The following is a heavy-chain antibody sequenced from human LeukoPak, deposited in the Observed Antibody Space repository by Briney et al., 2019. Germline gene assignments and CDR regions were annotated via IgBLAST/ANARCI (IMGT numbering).Heavy chain of an antibody. D-gene: IGHD3-10*01. Sequence: GGSLRLSCEAAEFTFSSYWMHWVRQPPGKGLEWVANINEAGVEKYHVDSVKGRFTIFRDNAKNSLYLQMNDLRAEDTAVYYCARELSRTGAFDYWGQGTLVTVSS. CDR2: INEAGVEK. CDR3: ARELSRTGAFDY. CDR1: EFTFSSYW. V-gene: IGHV3-7*03. J-gene: IGHJ4*02.